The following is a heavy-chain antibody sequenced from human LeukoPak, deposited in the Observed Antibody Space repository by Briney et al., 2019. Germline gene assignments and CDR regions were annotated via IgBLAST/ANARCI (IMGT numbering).Heavy chain of an antibody. D-gene: IGHD1-14*01. J-gene: IGHJ3*01. CDR2: VGIDGDT. CDR3: AREGRMGTADAFDV. CDR1: GFTFNNYE. Sequence: QPGGSLRLSCAASGFTFNNYEMHWVRQTAGKGLEWVSAVGIDGDTFYAGSVKGRFSISRDNAESSLFLQMNSLRAGDTAVYYCAREGRMGTADAFDVWGQGTMVTVSS. V-gene: IGHV3-13*01.